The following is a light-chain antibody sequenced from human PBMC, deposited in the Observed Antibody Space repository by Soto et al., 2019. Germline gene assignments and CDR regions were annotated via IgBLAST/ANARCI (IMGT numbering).Light chain of an antibody. Sequence: DIPMTQSPSSLSASVGDRVTITCRASQSISSYLNWYQQKPGKATKLLIYATSSLQSGVPLRFSGSGSGKDFTLTISRLQPEDFATYYFQQSYSTPRTFGKGTKVEIK. CDR2: ATS. J-gene: IGKJ1*01. CDR1: QSISSY. CDR3: QQSYSTPRT. V-gene: IGKV1-39*01.